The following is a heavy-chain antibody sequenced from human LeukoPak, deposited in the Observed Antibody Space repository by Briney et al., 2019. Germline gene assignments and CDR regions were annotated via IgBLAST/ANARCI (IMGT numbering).Heavy chain of an antibody. D-gene: IGHD3-22*01. J-gene: IGHJ4*02. CDR1: GGSLSSYY. V-gene: IGHV4-4*07. CDR2: IYTSVST. Sequence: SEALSLTCTVSGGSLSSYYWRWIRQPARKGLEWIGRIYTSVSTNYNPSLTSRVTMSVDTSKNQFSLKLSSVTAADTAVYYCARDGDYYVSSGYSMWGQGTLVTVSS. CDR3: ARDGDYYVSSGYSM.